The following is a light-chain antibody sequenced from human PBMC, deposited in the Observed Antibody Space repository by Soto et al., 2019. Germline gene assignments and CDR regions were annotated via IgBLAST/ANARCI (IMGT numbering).Light chain of an antibody. CDR3: QHYYNWPRT. J-gene: IGKJ1*01. Sequence: EIVFTQSPGTLSLSPGERATLSCRASQSVSSSYLAWYQQKPGQAPRLLIYGASSRATGIPDRFSGSGSGTDFTLSISSLQSEDFAVYYCQHYYNWPRTFGQGTKVDNK. CDR2: GAS. V-gene: IGKV3-20*01. CDR1: QSVSSSY.